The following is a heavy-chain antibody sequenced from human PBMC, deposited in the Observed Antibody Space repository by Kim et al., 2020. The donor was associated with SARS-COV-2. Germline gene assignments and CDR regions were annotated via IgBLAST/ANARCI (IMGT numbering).Heavy chain of an antibody. CDR2: ISWNSGSI. Sequence: GGSLRLSCAASGFTFDDYAMHWVRQAPGKGLEWVSGISWNSGSIGYADSVKGRFTISRDNAKNSLYLQMNSLRAEDTALYYCAKDIEPLDSGYDPYYYYGMDVWGQGTTVTVSS. V-gene: IGHV3-9*01. J-gene: IGHJ6*02. CDR1: GFTFDDYA. D-gene: IGHD5-12*01. CDR3: AKDIEPLDSGYDPYYYYGMDV.